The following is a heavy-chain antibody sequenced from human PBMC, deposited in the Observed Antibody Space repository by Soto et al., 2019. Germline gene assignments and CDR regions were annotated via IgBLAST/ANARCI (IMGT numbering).Heavy chain of an antibody. CDR2: IYHSGST. J-gene: IGHJ3*02. CDR3: ARAQYYYDSSGYYWGAFDI. V-gene: IGHV4-30-2*01. CDR1: GGSISSGGHS. D-gene: IGHD3-22*01. Sequence: QLQLQESGSGLVKPSQTLSLTCAVSGGSISSGGHSWSWIRQPPGKGLEWIGYIYHSGSTYYNPSLKSRVTISVDRSKNQFSLKLSSVTAADTAVYYCARAQYYYDSSGYYWGAFDIWGQGTMVTVSS.